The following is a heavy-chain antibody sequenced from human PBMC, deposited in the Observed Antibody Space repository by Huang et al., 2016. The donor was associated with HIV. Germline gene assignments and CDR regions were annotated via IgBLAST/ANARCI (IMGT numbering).Heavy chain of an antibody. D-gene: IGHD2-8*01. V-gene: IGHV1-24*01. CDR1: GYTLTALA. CDR3: AREVHVIPREDFVLDF. CDR2: FDPEDGQI. J-gene: IGHJ4*02. Sequence: QVQVVPSGAEVKKPGASVKVSCKVSGYTLTALAIPWVRQAPGKGRGWSGGFDPEDGQILYEQGLQGRVNMTEDTSTDTAYMELSSMGSEDSAMYYCAREVHVIPREDFVLDFWGQGTLVTVSS.